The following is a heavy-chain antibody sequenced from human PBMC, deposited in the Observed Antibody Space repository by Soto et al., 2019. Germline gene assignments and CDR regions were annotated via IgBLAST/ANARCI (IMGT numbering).Heavy chain of an antibody. V-gene: IGHV1-69*13. CDR3: ARRGQVATATPPREYYYGMDV. D-gene: IGHD2-21*02. CDR1: GGTFSSYA. Sequence: GASVKVSCKASGGTFSSYAISWVRQAPGQGLEWMGGIIPIFGTANGAQKFQGRVTITADESTSTAYRELSSLRSEDTAVYYCARRGQVATATPPREYYYGMDVWGQGTTVTVSS. J-gene: IGHJ6*02. CDR2: IIPIFGTA.